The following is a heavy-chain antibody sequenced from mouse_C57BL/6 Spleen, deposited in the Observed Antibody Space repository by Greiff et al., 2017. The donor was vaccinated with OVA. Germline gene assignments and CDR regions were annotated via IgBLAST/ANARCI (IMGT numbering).Heavy chain of an antibody. J-gene: IGHJ2*01. V-gene: IGHV14-3*01. CDR3: ARGSTTVVATDD. D-gene: IGHD1-1*01. Sequence: VQLQQSVAELVRPGASVKLSCTASGFNIKNTYMHWVKQRPEQGLEWIGRLDPANGNTKYAPKFQGKATITADTSSNTAYLPLSSLTAEDTASYYCARGSTTVVATDDWGQGTTLTVSA. CDR1: GFNIKNTY. CDR2: LDPANGNT.